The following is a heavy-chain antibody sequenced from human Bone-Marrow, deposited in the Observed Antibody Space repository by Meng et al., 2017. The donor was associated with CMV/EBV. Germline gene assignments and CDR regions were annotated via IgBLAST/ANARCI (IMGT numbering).Heavy chain of an antibody. D-gene: IGHD6-13*01. CDR2: INSDGSRP. Sequence: GGSLRLSCAASGFTFSKYWMHWVRQAPGKGLVWVSHINSDGSRPEFADSVKGRFTISRDNAKNTVYLQMSSLRVEDTAVYYCVRDGHSWNFDYWGQGSLVTVSS. CDR3: VRDGHSWNFDY. CDR1: GFTFSKYW. J-gene: IGHJ4*02. V-gene: IGHV3-74*03.